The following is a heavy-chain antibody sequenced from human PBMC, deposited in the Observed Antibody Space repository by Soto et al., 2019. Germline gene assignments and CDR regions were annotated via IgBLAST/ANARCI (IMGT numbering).Heavy chain of an antibody. CDR1: GYTFTNYA. V-gene: IGHV1-3*01. Sequence: ATVKVSCKASGYTFTNYAMHWVRQAPGQRLEWMGWINAGNGNTKYSQKFQGRVTITRDTSASTAYMELSSLRSEDTAVYYCARGGSLYWYFDLWGRGTLVTVSS. D-gene: IGHD1-26*01. CDR2: INAGNGNT. CDR3: ARGGSLYWYFDL. J-gene: IGHJ2*01.